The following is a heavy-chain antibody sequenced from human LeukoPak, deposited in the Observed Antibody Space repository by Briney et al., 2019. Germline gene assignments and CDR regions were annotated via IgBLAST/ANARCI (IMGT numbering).Heavy chain of an antibody. J-gene: IGHJ6*02. CDR3: ARVVPAGYYGMDV. V-gene: IGHV4-34*01. Sequence: KASETLSLTCAVYGGSFSGYYWSWIRQPPGKGLEWIGEINHSGSTNYNPSLKSRVTISVDTSKNQFSLKLSSVTAADTAVYYCARVVPAGYYGMDVWGQGTTVTASS. CDR2: INHSGST. CDR1: GGSFSGYY. D-gene: IGHD2-2*01.